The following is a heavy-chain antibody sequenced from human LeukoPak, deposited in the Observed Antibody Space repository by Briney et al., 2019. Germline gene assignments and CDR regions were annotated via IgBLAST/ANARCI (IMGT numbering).Heavy chain of an antibody. CDR2: ISGSAGNT. CDR3: PRYDFWSGKPDY. D-gene: IGHD3-3*01. V-gene: IGHV3-23*01. Sequence: GGSLRLSCAASGFVFSNFAMSWVRQAPGKGLEWVSTISGSAGNTYYANSVKGRFTISRDNSKNTLYLQMNSLRAEDTAVHYCPRYDFWSGKPDYWGQGTLVTVSS. J-gene: IGHJ4*02. CDR1: GFVFSNFA.